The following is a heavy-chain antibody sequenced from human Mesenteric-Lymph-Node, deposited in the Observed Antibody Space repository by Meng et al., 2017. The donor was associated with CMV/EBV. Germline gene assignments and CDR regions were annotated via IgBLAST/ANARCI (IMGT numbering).Heavy chain of an antibody. CDR3: ARVRWGFGESEDY. V-gene: IGHV7-4-1*02. CDR1: GYIFTTYA. D-gene: IGHD3-10*01. J-gene: IGHJ4*02. CDR2: INTKTGNP. Sequence: KASGYIFTTYAMNWVRQAHGQGLEWMGWINTKTGNPTYAQDFTGRFVFSLDTSVNTAYLEINSLKADDTAVYYCARVRWGFGESEDYWGQGTLVTVSS.